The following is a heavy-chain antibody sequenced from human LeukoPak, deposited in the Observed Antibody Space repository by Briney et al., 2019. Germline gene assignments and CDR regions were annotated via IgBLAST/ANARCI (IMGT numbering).Heavy chain of an antibody. J-gene: IGHJ5*02. CDR2: ISAYNGNT. D-gene: IGHD2-2*02. V-gene: IGHV1-18*01. CDR1: GYTFTSYG. Sequence: ASVKVSCKASGYTFTSYGISWVRQAPGQGLEWMGWISAYNGNTNYAQKLQGRVTMTTDTSTSTAYMELRSLRSDDTAVYYCARDLDLGYCSSTSCYKGWFDPWGQGTLVTVSS. CDR3: ARDLDLGYCSSTSCYKGWFDP.